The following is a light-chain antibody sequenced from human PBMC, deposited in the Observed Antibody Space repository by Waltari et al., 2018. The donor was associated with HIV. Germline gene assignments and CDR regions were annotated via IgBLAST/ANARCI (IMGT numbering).Light chain of an antibody. CDR1: SSDIGAYNY. Sequence: QSALTQPPSASGSPGQSVTISCTGTSSDIGAYNYVSWFQQHPGKAPKLMIFDVSKRPPGGPDRFSGSKSGNTASLTVSGLQAEDEADYYCASHAGSKDVFGGGTKLTVL. J-gene: IGLJ2*01. V-gene: IGLV2-8*01. CDR3: ASHAGSKDV. CDR2: DVS.